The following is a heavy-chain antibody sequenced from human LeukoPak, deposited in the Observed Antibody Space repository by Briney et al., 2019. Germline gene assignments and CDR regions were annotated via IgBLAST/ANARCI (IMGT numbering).Heavy chain of an antibody. CDR2: IYYSGST. Sequence: PSETLSLTCTVSGGSVSSGSYYWSWIRQPPGTGLEWIVYIYYSGSTNYNPSLKSRVTISVDTSKNQFSLKLSSVTAADTAVYYCASRPVDSSGYYPYYFDYWGQGTLVTVSS. CDR3: ASRPVDSSGYYPYYFDY. CDR1: GGSVSSGSYY. V-gene: IGHV4-61*01. D-gene: IGHD3-22*01. J-gene: IGHJ4*02.